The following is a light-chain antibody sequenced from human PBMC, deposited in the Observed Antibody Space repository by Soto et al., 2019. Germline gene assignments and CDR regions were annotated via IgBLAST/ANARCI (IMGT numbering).Light chain of an antibody. Sequence: EIVLTQAPATLSLSPGERATLSCRASQSVGSFLAWYRQTPGQAPRLLIYDASNRASGIPARFSGSGSGTEFTLTISSLEPEDFAIYYCQQRGAWPRTFGQGTKLEIK. CDR3: QQRGAWPRT. CDR2: DAS. V-gene: IGKV3-11*01. CDR1: QSVGSF. J-gene: IGKJ2*01.